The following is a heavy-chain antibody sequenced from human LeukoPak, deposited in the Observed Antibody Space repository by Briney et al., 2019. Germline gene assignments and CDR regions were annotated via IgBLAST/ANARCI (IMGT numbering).Heavy chain of an antibody. CDR1: GGSISSGSYY. V-gene: IGHV4-61*02. CDR2: IYTSGST. D-gene: IGHD6-13*01. CDR3: ARGGQQLALA. J-gene: IGHJ5*02. Sequence: SETLSLTCTVSGGSISSGSYYWSWIRQPAGKGLEWIWRIYTSGSTNYNPSLKSRVTISVDTSKNQFSLKLSSVTAADTAVYYCARGGQQLALAWGQGTLVTVSS.